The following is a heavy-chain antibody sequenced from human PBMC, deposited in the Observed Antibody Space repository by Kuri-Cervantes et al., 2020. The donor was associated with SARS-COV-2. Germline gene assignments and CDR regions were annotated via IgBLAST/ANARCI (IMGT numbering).Heavy chain of an antibody. J-gene: IGHJ4*02. Sequence: ASVKVSCKASGYTFTGYYMHWVRQAPGQGFEWMGWISAYNGNTNYAQKLQGRVTMTTDTSTSTAYMELRSLRSDDTAVYYCARDRDSGTMVRGPMGAGYWGQGTLVTVSS. V-gene: IGHV1-18*04. CDR3: ARDRDSGTMVRGPMGAGY. CDR1: GYTFTGYY. D-gene: IGHD3-10*01. CDR2: ISAYNGNT.